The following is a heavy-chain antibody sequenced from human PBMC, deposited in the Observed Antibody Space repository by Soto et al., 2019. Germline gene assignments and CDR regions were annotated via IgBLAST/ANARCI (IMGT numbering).Heavy chain of an antibody. J-gene: IGHJ4*02. CDR2: TYYRSEWHS. CDR1: GDSVSGSSAA. CDR3: AKGHCTNGVCYEVYYFDY. Sequence: SQTLSLTCVISGDSVSGSSAAWNWIRQSPSRGLEWLGRTYYRSEWHSDYAVSVKIRITINADTSKNQFSLQLNSLRAEDTAVYYCAKGHCTNGVCYEVYYFDYWGQGTLVTVSS. V-gene: IGHV6-1*01. D-gene: IGHD2-8*01.